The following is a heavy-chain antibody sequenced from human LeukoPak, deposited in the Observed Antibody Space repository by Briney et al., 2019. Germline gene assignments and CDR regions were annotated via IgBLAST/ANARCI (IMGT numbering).Heavy chain of an antibody. V-gene: IGHV3-23*01. CDR3: AKESGYDSSGYHDY. D-gene: IGHD3-22*01. CDR2: ISGSGEST. J-gene: IGHJ4*02. CDR1: EFTFSSYA. Sequence: PGGSLRLSCGASEFTFSSYAMSWVRQAPGKGLEWVSSISGSGESTYYADSVKGRLTISRDNSKNRLYLQMNSLRAWDTAVYYCAKESGYDSSGYHDYWGQGTLVTVSS.